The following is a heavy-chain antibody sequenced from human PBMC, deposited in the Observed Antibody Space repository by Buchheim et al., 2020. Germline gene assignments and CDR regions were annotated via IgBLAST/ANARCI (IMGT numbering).Heavy chain of an antibody. CDR1: GFTFSSYS. J-gene: IGHJ4*02. D-gene: IGHD3-22*01. V-gene: IGHV3-48*01. CDR2: ISSSSSTI. Sequence: EVQLAESGGGLVQPGGSLRLSCAASGFTFSSYSMNWVRQAPGKGLEWVSYISSSSSTIYYADSVKGRFTISRDNAKNSLYLQMNSLRAEDTAVYYCARVAPTYYYDSSGYYDDYWGQGTL. CDR3: ARVAPTYYYDSSGYYDDY.